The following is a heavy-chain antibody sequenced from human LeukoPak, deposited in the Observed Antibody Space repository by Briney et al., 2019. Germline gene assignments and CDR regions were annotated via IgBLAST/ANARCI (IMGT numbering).Heavy chain of an antibody. CDR2: IWYDGSNK. Sequence: GGSLRLSCAASGFTFSSYGMHWVRQAPGKVLEWVAVIWYDGSNKYYADSVRGRFTISRDNSKNTLYLQMNSLRAEDTAVYYCARPSCGGDCYRPEDAFDIWGQGTMVTVSS. V-gene: IGHV3-33*01. J-gene: IGHJ3*02. D-gene: IGHD2-21*02. CDR3: ARPSCGGDCYRPEDAFDI. CDR1: GFTFSSYG.